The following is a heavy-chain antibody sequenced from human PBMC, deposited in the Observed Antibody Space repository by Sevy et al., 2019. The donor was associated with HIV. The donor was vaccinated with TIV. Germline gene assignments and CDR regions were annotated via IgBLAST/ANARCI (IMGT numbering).Heavy chain of an antibody. Sequence: ASVKVSCKASGYTFTGYYMHWVRQAPGQGLEWMGWINPNSGGTNHAQKFQGWVTMTRDTSISTAYMELSRLRSDDTAVYYCARGVLLWFGEKNGYYMDVWSKGTTVTVSS. CDR2: INPNSGGT. CDR3: ARGVLLWFGEKNGYYMDV. CDR1: GYTFTGYY. V-gene: IGHV1-2*04. J-gene: IGHJ6*03. D-gene: IGHD3-10*01.